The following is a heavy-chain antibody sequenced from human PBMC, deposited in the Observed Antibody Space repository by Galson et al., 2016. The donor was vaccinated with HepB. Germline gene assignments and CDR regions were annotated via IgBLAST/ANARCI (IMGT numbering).Heavy chain of an antibody. D-gene: IGHD3-10*01. CDR3: AVLWFRELGFDY. J-gene: IGHJ4*02. CDR1: GFTFNKYG. Sequence: SLRLSCAASGFTFNKYGMHWVRQAPDKGLEWVAVISYDGSNKYYADSVKGRFTISRDNSKNTLYLQMNSLRADDTAVYYCAVLWFRELGFDYWGQGTLVTVSS. V-gene: IGHV3-30*03. CDR2: ISYDGSNK.